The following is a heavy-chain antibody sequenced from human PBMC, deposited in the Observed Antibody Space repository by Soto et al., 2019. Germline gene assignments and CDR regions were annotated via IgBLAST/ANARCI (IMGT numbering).Heavy chain of an antibody. J-gene: IGHJ4*02. V-gene: IGHV4-59*01. Sequence: QVQLQESGPGLVKPSETLSLTCTVSGGSISSYYWSWIRQPPGKGLEWIGYIYYSGSTNYNPSLKSRVTISVDTSKNQFSLKLSSVTAADTAVYYCASTHDYYDSSGYYSNTGPYFDYWGQGTLVTVSS. CDR3: ASTHDYYDSSGYYSNTGPYFDY. CDR2: IYYSGST. CDR1: GGSISSYY. D-gene: IGHD3-22*01.